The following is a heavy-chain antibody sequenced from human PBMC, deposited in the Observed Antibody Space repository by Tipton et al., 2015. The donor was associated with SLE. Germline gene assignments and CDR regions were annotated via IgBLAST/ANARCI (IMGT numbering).Heavy chain of an antibody. D-gene: IGHD6-19*01. CDR1: GGSFSSYY. CDR2: INHSGST. CDR3: ARDGGSSGWPVDY. J-gene: IGHJ4*02. V-gene: IGHV4-34*01. Sequence: TLSLTCTVYGGSFSSYYWSWIRQPPGKGLEWIGEINHSGSTNYNPSLKSRVTISVDTSKNQFSLKLTSVTAADTAVYYCARDGGSSGWPVDYWGQGTLVTVSS.